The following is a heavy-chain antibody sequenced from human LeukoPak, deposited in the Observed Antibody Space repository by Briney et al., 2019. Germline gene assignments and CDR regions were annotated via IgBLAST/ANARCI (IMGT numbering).Heavy chain of an antibody. CDR2: IYPGDSDT. CDR3: ARRTYGKTATGGAFDI. V-gene: IGHV5-51*01. Sequence: GESLKISCKGSGHSFTSYWIGWARQMPGKGLEWMGIIYPGDSDTRYSPSFQGQVTISADKSISTAYLQWSSLKASDTAMYYCARRTYGKTATGGAFDIWGQGTMVTVSS. J-gene: IGHJ3*02. D-gene: IGHD1-14*01. CDR1: GHSFTSYW.